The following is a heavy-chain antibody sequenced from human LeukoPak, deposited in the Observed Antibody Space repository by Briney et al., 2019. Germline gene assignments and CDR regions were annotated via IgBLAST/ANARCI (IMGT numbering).Heavy chain of an antibody. J-gene: IGHJ4*02. V-gene: IGHV4-34*01. Sequence: PSETLSLTCAVYGGSFSGYYWSWIRQPPGKGLEWIGEISHSGSTNYNTSLKSRATISVDTSKNQFSLKLSSVTAADTAVYYCARSLYYYDSSGYYLDYWGQGTLVTVSS. D-gene: IGHD3-22*01. CDR1: GGSFSGYY. CDR3: ARSLYYYDSSGYYLDY. CDR2: ISHSGST.